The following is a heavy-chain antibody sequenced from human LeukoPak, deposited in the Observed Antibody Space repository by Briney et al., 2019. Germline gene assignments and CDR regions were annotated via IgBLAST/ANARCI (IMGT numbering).Heavy chain of an antibody. D-gene: IGHD3-22*01. J-gene: IGHJ1*01. Sequence: GGSLRLSCAASGFTFSSYEMNWVRQAPGKGLEWVSYISSSGSTIYYADSVKGRFTISRDNSKNTLYLQMNSLRAEDTAVYYCAKDSTMIVKDWGQGTLVTVSS. CDR2: ISSSGSTI. CDR3: AKDSTMIVKD. CDR1: GFTFSSYE. V-gene: IGHV3-48*03.